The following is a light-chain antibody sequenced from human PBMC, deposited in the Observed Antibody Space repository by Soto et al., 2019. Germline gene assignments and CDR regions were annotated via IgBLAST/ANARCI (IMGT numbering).Light chain of an antibody. CDR2: VGTGGIEG. Sequence: QSVLTQPPSASASLGASVTLTCTLSSGYSNYKVDWYQQRPGKGPRFVMRVGTGGIEGSKGDGIPDRFSVLGSGLNRYLTIKNIQEEDESDYHCGADHGSGSNFVYLVFGGGTKLTVL. V-gene: IGLV9-49*01. CDR1: SGYSNYK. CDR3: GADHGSGSNFVYLV. J-gene: IGLJ2*01.